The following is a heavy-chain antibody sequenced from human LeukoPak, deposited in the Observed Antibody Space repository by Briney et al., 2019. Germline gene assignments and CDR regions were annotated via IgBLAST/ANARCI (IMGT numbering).Heavy chain of an antibody. J-gene: IGHJ4*02. V-gene: IGHV7-4-1*02. CDR3: ARGRRYGDYYYDF. D-gene: IGHD4-17*01. CDR2: INPNTGNP. Sequence: ASVKVSCKASGYTFNTYAINWVRQAPGQGLEEMGWINPNTGNPTYAQGFTGRFVFSLDKSVSTAYLQISSLKAEDSAVYYCARGRRYGDYYYDFWGQGTLVTVSS. CDR1: GYTFNTYA.